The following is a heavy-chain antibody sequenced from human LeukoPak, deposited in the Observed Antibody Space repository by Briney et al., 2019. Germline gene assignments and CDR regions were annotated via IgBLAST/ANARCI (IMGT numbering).Heavy chain of an antibody. CDR2: ICIAGDT. V-gene: IGHV3-13*04. CDR3: ARVATNTFDM. CDR1: GFLLSSHD. Sequence: GGSLRLSCAASGFLLSSHDIHWVRQGTGKGLEWVSGICIAGDTYYSGSLKGGFTISRENDNNSLYFQMNSLRGGDTAVYYCARVATNTFDMWGQGTMVTVSS. D-gene: IGHD2-8*01. J-gene: IGHJ3*02.